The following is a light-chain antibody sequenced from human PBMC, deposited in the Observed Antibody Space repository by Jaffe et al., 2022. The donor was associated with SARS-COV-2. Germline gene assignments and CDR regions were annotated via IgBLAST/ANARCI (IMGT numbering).Light chain of an antibody. CDR2: DAS. CDR3: QGDST. J-gene: IGKJ4*01. Sequence: DIQMTQSPSSLSASVGDRVTITCQASQDINIYLNWYQQKPGKAPKLLIYDASNLHTGVPSRFSGSGSGTDFTFTISSLQPDDISTYYCQGDSTFGGGTKVEIK. V-gene: IGKV1-33*01. CDR1: QDINIY.